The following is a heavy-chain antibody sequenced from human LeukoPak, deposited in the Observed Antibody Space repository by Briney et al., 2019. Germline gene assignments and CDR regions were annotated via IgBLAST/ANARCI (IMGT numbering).Heavy chain of an antibody. CDR3: ARDQITYYYDSSGYYDI. Sequence: ASVKVSCKASGYTFTSYGISWVRQAPGQGLEWMGWISAYNGNTNHAQKLQGKVTMTTDTSTSTAYMELRSLRSDDTAVYYCARDQITYYYDSSGYYDIWGQGTMVTVSS. CDR2: ISAYNGNT. V-gene: IGHV1-18*01. CDR1: GYTFTSYG. D-gene: IGHD3-22*01. J-gene: IGHJ3*02.